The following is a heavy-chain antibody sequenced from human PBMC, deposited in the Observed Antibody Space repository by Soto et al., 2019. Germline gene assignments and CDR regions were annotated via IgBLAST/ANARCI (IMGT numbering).Heavy chain of an antibody. CDR2: IIPIFSTA. V-gene: IGHV1-69*06. CDR3: ARGAYGSGSYYSYYYYGMDV. Sequence: GASVRVSCKASGGTFSSYAISWVRQAPGQGLEWMGGIIPIFSTANYAQKFQGRVTITADKSTSTAYMELSSLRSEDTAVYYGARGAYGSGSYYSYYYYGMDVWGQGTTVTVSS. CDR1: GGTFSSYA. D-gene: IGHD3-10*01. J-gene: IGHJ6*02.